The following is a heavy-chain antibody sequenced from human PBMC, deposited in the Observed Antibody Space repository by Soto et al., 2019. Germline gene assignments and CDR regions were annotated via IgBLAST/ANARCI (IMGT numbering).Heavy chain of an antibody. D-gene: IGHD6-13*01. CDR1: GFSFSHYE. J-gene: IGHJ4*02. CDR3: ASAGAAGGY. V-gene: IGHV3-48*03. Sequence: EVQLVESGGGLVQPGGSLRLSCAASGFSFSHYEMNWVRQAPGKGLEWVAYISSGGNIIHYADSVRDRFTVSRDNARKSLFLQMNILRLEDTALSYSASAGAAGGYWCQGTLVTVSS. CDR2: ISSGGNII.